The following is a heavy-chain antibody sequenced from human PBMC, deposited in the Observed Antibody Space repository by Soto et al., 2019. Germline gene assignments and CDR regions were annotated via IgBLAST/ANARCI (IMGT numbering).Heavy chain of an antibody. V-gene: IGHV6-1*01. CDR3: ARGDIVVVPAHWEPSSWYRFGAFDI. Sequence: PSQTLSLPCAISGDSVSSNSAAWNWIRQSPSRGLEWLGRTYYRSKWYNDYAVSVKSRITINPDTSKNQFSLQLNSVTPEDTAVYYCARGDIVVVPAHWEPSSWYRFGAFDIWGQGTMVTVSS. D-gene: IGHD2-2*01. J-gene: IGHJ3*02. CDR1: GDSVSSNSAA. CDR2: TYYRSKWYN.